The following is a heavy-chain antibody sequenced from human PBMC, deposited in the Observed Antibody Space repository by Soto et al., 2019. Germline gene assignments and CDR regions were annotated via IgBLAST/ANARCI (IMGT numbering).Heavy chain of an antibody. CDR3: ANEILHTEYFQN. Sequence: QVQLVQSGAEVKQPGSSVKVSCKASGGAFSSNGITWVRQAPGQGLEWMGRILPILSITNYAQNFQGRVTITADISTSTAYMELSGLRSVDTAVYYCANEILHTEYFQNWGQGTLVTVSS. CDR1: GGAFSSNG. J-gene: IGHJ1*01. CDR2: ILPILSIT. D-gene: IGHD5-18*01. V-gene: IGHV1-69*02.